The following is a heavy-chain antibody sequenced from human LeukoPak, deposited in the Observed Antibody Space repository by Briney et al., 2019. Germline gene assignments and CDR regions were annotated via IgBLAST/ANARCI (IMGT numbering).Heavy chain of an antibody. CDR2: IINDETEK. V-gene: IGHV3-7*05. J-gene: IGHJ3*02. CDR1: GFTFSDHW. D-gene: IGHD2-2*01. CDR3: TRQSSSNAFEI. Sequence: PGGSLRLSCSASGFTFSDHWMSWVRQAPGKELEWVASIINDETEKRYVDSTQGRFTISRDNAKNSMYLQMNSLRAEDTATYYCTRQSSSNAFEIWGQGTMVTVS.